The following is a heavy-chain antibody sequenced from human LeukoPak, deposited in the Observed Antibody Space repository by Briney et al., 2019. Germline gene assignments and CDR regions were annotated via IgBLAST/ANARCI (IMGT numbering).Heavy chain of an antibody. CDR2: VYYSGST. V-gene: IGHV4-59*01. CDR3: AREANSPTARYWYFDL. Sequence: PSETLSLTCTVSGGSFSSYYWSWMRQSPGKGLEWIGYVYYSGSTNYNPALKSRVTISLDTSENQSSLKLSSVTAADTAVYYCAREANSPTARYWYFDLWGRGTQVTVSS. CDR1: GGSFSSYY. J-gene: IGHJ2*01. D-gene: IGHD2-21*01.